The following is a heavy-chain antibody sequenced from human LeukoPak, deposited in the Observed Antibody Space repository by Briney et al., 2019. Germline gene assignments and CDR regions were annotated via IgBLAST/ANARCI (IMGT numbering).Heavy chain of an antibody. Sequence: SENLSLTCAVYGGSFSGYYWSWIRQPPGKGLEWIGEINHSGSTNYNPSLKSRITISVDTSKNQFSLKLSSVTAADTAVYYCARDGNSGYDTAFDYWGQGTLVTVSS. CDR1: GGSFSGYY. D-gene: IGHD5-12*01. CDR3: ARDGNSGYDTAFDY. V-gene: IGHV4-34*01. CDR2: INHSGST. J-gene: IGHJ4*02.